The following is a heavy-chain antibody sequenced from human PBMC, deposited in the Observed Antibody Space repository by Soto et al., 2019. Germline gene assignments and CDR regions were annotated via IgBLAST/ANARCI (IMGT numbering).Heavy chain of an antibody. V-gene: IGHV1-46*01. Sequence: ASVKVSCKASGYTFTSYYMHWVRQAPGQGLEWMGIINPSGGSTSYAQKFQGRVTMTRDTSTSTVYMELSSLRSEDTAVYYCARDGRMSYSSGWYYFDYWGQGTLVTVSS. CDR1: GYTFTSYY. CDR2: INPSGGST. J-gene: IGHJ4*02. D-gene: IGHD6-19*01. CDR3: ARDGRMSYSSGWYYFDY.